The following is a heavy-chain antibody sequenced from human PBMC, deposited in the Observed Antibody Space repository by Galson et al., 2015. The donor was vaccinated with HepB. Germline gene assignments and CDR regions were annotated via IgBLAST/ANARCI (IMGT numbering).Heavy chain of an antibody. J-gene: IGHJ3*02. CDR1: GGTFSSYA. CDR2: IIPILGIA. CDR3: AREGRDTTGTGAFDI. Sequence: SVKVSCKASGGTFSSYAISWVRQAPGQGLEWMGGIIPILGIANYAQKFQGRVTITADKSTSTAYMELSRLRSDDTAVYYCAREGRDTTGTGAFDIWGQGTLVTVSS. D-gene: IGHD1-1*01. V-gene: IGHV1-69*10.